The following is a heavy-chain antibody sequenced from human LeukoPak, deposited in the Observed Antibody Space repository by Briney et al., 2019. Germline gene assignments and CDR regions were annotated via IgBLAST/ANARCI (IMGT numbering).Heavy chain of an antibody. CDR1: GFTFSSYE. CDR2: ISGRGSPI. V-gene: IGHV3-48*03. CDR3: AISDMAAAGIDY. J-gene: IGHJ4*02. D-gene: IGHD6-13*01. Sequence: GGSLRLSCAASGFTFSSYEMNWVRQAPGKGLEWVSYISGRGSPIYYADSVKGRFTISRDNAKNSLYLQMNSLRAEDTAVYYCAISDMAAAGIDYWGQGTLVTVSS.